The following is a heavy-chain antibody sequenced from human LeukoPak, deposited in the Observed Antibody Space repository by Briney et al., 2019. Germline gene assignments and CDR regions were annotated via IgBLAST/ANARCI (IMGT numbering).Heavy chain of an antibody. V-gene: IGHV3-48*01. CDR1: GFTSNTYT. Sequence: GGSLRLSCAASGFTSNTYTMNWVRQAPGKGLEWVSYISGSSGIIDYADSVRGRFTISRDNAKNSLYLQMNSLRAEDTAVYYCARGSTYYEGSGQVPFDYWGQGTLVTVSS. J-gene: IGHJ4*02. CDR2: ISGSSGII. D-gene: IGHD3-22*01. CDR3: ARGSTYYEGSGQVPFDY.